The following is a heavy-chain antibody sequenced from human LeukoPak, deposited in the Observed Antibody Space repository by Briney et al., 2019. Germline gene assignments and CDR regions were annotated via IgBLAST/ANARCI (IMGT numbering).Heavy chain of an antibody. D-gene: IGHD3-10*01. CDR2: ISGSGGST. CDR3: ARDLSYYGSGSYPNY. J-gene: IGHJ4*02. CDR1: EFTFGDFA. Sequence: PGGSLRLSCTASEFTFGDFAISWVRQAPGKGLEWVSAISGSGGSTYYADSVKGRFTISRDNSKNTLYLQMNSLRAEDTAVYYCARDLSYYGSGSYPNYWGQGTLVTVSS. V-gene: IGHV3-23*01.